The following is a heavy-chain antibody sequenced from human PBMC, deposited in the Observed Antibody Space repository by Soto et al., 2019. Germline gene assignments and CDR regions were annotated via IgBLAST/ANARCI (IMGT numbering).Heavy chain of an antibody. J-gene: IGHJ5*02. CDR1: GYTFTSYD. CDR3: ARGSEPRGYGWKRLRGWFDP. Sequence: ASVKVSCKASGYTFTSYDINWVRQATGQGLERMGWMNPNSGNTGYAQKFQGRVTMTRNTSISTAYMELSSLRSEDTAVYYCARGSEPRGYGWKRLRGWFDPWGQGTLVTVSS. CDR2: MNPNSGNT. D-gene: IGHD2-8*02. V-gene: IGHV1-8*01.